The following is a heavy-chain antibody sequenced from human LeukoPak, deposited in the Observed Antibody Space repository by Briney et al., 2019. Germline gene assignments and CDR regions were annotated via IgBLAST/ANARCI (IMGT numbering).Heavy chain of an antibody. V-gene: IGHV1-69*05. Sequence: GASVKVSCKASGGTFSSYAISWVRQAPGQGLEWMGGIIPIFGTANYAQKFQGRVTMTRDMSTSTVYMELSSLRSEDTAVYYCAGDQGDYYDSSGYYSGSAQHFDYWGQGTLVTVSS. CDR3: AGDQGDYYDSSGYYSGSAQHFDY. CDR1: GGTFSSYA. J-gene: IGHJ4*02. CDR2: IIPIFGTA. D-gene: IGHD3-22*01.